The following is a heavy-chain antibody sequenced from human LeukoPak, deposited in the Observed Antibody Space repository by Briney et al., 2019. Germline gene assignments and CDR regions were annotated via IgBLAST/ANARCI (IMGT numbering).Heavy chain of an antibody. CDR2: IYSGGST. CDR3: ASADFWSGYYTQNPYSFDI. J-gene: IGHJ3*02. D-gene: IGHD3-3*01. Sequence: GGSPRLSCAASGFTVSSNYMSWGRHAPGQGLEWGSGIYSGGSTYYADSVKGRFTISRDNSKNTLYLQMNSLRAEDTAVYYCASADFWSGYYTQNPYSFDIWGQGTMVTVSS. CDR1: GFTVSSNY. V-gene: IGHV3-66*02.